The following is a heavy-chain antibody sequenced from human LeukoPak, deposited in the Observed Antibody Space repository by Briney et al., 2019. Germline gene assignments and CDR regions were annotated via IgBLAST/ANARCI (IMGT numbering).Heavy chain of an antibody. CDR2: ISGSGGST. CDR1: GFTFSSYA. V-gene: IGHV3-23*01. J-gene: IGHJ4*02. Sequence: GGSLRLSCAASGFTFSSYAMSWVRQAPGKGLEWVSAISGSGGSTYYADSVKGRFTISRDNSKNTLYLQMNSLRAEDTAVYYCAKFPVVVVAARSSNLWQTDYWGQGTLVTVSS. D-gene: IGHD2-15*01. CDR3: AKFPVVVVAARSSNLWQTDY.